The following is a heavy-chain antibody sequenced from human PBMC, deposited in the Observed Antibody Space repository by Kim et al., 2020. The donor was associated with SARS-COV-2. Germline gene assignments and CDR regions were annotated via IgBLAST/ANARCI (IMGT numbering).Heavy chain of an antibody. V-gene: IGHV3-23*01. Sequence: GGSLRLSCAASGFTFSSYAMSWVRQAPGKGLEWVSAISGSGGSTYYADSVKGRFTISRDNSKNTLYLQMNSLRAEDTAVYYCAKLLRPRSGSYYFDYWGQGTLVTVSS. CDR2: ISGSGGST. J-gene: IGHJ4*02. CDR3: AKLLRPRSGSYYFDY. D-gene: IGHD3-10*01. CDR1: GFTFSSYA.